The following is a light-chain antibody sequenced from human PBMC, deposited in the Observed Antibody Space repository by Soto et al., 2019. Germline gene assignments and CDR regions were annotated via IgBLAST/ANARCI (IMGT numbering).Light chain of an antibody. CDR3: SSYAGSNIYV. J-gene: IGLJ1*01. CDR2: EVS. CDR1: SSDVGGSNH. Sequence: QSVLTQPASVSGSPGQSITISCTGTSSDVGGSNHVSWYQHHPGKAPKLIIYEVSYRPSGVSNRFSGSKSGYTASLTVSGLQDEDEGYYYCSSYAGSNIYVFGTGTKLTVL. V-gene: IGLV2-14*01.